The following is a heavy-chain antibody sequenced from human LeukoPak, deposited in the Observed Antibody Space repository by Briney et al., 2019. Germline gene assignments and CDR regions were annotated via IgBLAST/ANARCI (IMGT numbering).Heavy chain of an antibody. D-gene: IGHD1-26*01. J-gene: IGHJ4*02. V-gene: IGHV3-21*01. CDR3: ARDLYSGSYFGGFDY. Sequence: PGGSRRLSCAASGFTFSSYSMNWVRQAPGKGLEWVSSISSSSSYIYYADSVKGRFTISRDNAKNSLYLQMNSLRAEDTAVYYCARDLYSGSYFGGFDYWGQGTLVTVSS. CDR2: ISSSSSYI. CDR1: GFTFSSYS.